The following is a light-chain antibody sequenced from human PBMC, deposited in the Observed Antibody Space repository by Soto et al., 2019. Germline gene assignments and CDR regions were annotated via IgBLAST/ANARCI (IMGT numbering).Light chain of an antibody. CDR3: SSYTTSNTLPFV. Sequence: QSALSQPASVSGSPGDSITISCTGTRRDVGGYNYVSWYQQYPGKSPKLLIYEVTHRPSGVSNRFSGSKSGNTASLTISGLQAEDEADYYCSSYTTSNTLPFVFGTGTKVTVL. V-gene: IGLV2-14*01. J-gene: IGLJ1*01. CDR1: RRDVGGYNY. CDR2: EVT.